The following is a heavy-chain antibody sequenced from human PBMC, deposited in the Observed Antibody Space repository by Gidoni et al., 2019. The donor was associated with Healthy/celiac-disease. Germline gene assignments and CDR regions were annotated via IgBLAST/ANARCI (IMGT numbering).Heavy chain of an antibody. CDR1: GFPSTSTG. CDR2: ILYDGSNK. CDR3: AYQVVPAAPGGYGIDV. J-gene: IGHJ6*02. Sequence: QVQLVESGGGVVQPGSSLRLSCAASGFPSTSTGLNWVRQSPGTGLGWVAVILYDGSNKYYADSVKGRFNISRDNSKNTLYLQMNSLRAEDTAVYYCAYQVVPAAPGGYGIDVWGQGTTVTVSS. V-gene: IGHV3-33*01. D-gene: IGHD2-2*01.